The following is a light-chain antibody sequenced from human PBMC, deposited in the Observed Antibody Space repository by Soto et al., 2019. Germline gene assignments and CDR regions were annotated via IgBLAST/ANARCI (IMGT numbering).Light chain of an antibody. Sequence: EIVLTQSPATLSLSPGERATLSCRASQSVSSNYLAWYQQKPGQAPRLPIYGASTRATGIPDRFSGSGSGTDFTLTISRLEPEDSAVYYCQQYGSSPTWTFGQGTKVDIK. CDR2: GAS. CDR1: QSVSSNY. J-gene: IGKJ1*01. CDR3: QQYGSSPTWT. V-gene: IGKV3-20*01.